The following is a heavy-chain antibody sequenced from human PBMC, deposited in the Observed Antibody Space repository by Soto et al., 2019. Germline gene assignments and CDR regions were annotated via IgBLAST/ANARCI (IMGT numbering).Heavy chain of an antibody. CDR1: GGSISSRDSY. J-gene: IGHJ4*02. D-gene: IGHD3-16*01. Sequence: PSETLSLTCTVSGGSISSRDSYWGWIRQPPGKGLEWIGSFHYSGSTYYNPSLKSRVTISVDTSKNQLSLRVTSVTAADTAVYYCARGFGRSPFDYWGQGTLVTVSS. V-gene: IGHV4-39*01. CDR3: ARGFGRSPFDY. CDR2: FHYSGST.